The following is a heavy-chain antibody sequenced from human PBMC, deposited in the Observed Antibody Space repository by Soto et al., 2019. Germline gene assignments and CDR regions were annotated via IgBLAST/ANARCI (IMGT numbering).Heavy chain of an antibody. J-gene: IGHJ5*02. CDR3: ARGYCTTDTCDGGFDP. Sequence: QVQLVQSGAEVKKPGASVKISCRTSGYTFSTSYFHWVRQAPGQGFEWMGRLDPRDGTTTYAQKFQGRVTMTSDTSTRTVYMDLSSLRSEDTAVYYCARGYCTTDTCDGGFDPWGQGTLVTVSS. CDR1: GYTFSTSY. D-gene: IGHD2-8*01. V-gene: IGHV1-46*01. CDR2: LDPRDGTT.